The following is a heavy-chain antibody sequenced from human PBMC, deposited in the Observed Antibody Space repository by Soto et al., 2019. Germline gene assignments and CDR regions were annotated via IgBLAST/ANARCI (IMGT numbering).Heavy chain of an antibody. CDR1: GFTFDDYA. J-gene: IGHJ6*03. CDR2: ISWNSGSI. V-gene: IGHV3-9*01. Sequence: PGGSLRLSCASSGFTFDDYAMHLVRQAPGKGLEWVSGISWNSGSIGYADSVKGRFTISRDNAKNSLYLQMNSLRAEDTALYYCAKGARIHYYYYMDVWGKGTTVTVSS. CDR3: AKGARIHYYYYMDV. D-gene: IGHD3-16*01.